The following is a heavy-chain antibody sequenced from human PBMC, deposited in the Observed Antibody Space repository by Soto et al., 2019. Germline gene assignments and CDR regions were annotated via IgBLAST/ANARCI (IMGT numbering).Heavy chain of an antibody. Sequence: SETLSLTCTVSGGSISSGDYYWSWIRQPPGKGLEWIGYIYYSGSTYYNPSLKSRVTISVDTSKTQFSLKLSSVTAADTAVYYCARSYCSSTSCYANGMDVWGQGTTVTVSS. V-gene: IGHV4-30-4*01. CDR1: GGSISSGDYY. CDR3: ARSYCSSTSCYANGMDV. D-gene: IGHD2-2*01. J-gene: IGHJ6*02. CDR2: IYYSGST.